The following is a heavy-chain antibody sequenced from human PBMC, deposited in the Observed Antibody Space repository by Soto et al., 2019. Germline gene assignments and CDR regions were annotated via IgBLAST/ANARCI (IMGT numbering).Heavy chain of an antibody. J-gene: IGHJ6*02. CDR1: GVPFSSFA. CDR3: ARGDAVPYYYYGMDV. D-gene: IGHD4-17*01. V-gene: IGHV3-23*01. CDR2: ISGSGGTT. Sequence: GASLGLSCPASGVPFSSFAMSWVRKAPGKGLEWVSAISGSGGTTYYADSVRGRFTMSRDNSKNTLYLQRNSLRAEDTAVYYCARGDAVPYYYYGMDVWGQGTTVTVS.